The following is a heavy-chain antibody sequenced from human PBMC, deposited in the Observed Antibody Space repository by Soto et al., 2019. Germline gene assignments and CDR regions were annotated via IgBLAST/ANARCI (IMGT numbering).Heavy chain of an antibody. CDR2: IQSDGSSI. CDR1: GFIFNNYW. J-gene: IGHJ4*02. V-gene: IGHV3-74*01. D-gene: IGHD3-3*01. CDR3: ARIGGIDH. Sequence: EVQMVESGGGLVQPGGSLRLSCAASGFIFNNYWMHWVHQVPGKGLMWVSRIQSDGSSIDYADSVKGRFTISRHNARNSVYPQMNSLRDEDTAVYYCARIGGIDHGGQLTLVTVSS.